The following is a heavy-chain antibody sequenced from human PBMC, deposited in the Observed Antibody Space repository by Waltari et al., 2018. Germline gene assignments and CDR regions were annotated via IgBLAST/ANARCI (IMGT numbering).Heavy chain of an antibody. CDR1: GGSFSGNY. CDR3: ARGWGPYCSSTSCQFDY. J-gene: IGHJ4*02. Sequence: QVQLQQWGAGLLKPSETLSLTCDVYGGSFSGNYWSWIRQPPGKGLEWIGEINHSGSTNYNPSLKSRVTISVDTSKNQFSLKLRSVSAADTAVYYCARGWGPYCSSTSCQFDYWGQGTLVTVSS. CDR2: INHSGST. D-gene: IGHD2-2*01. V-gene: IGHV4-34*01.